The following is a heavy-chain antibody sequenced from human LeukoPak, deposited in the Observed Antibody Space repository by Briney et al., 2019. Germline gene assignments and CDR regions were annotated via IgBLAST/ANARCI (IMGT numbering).Heavy chain of an antibody. J-gene: IGHJ6*03. CDR1: GFTVSSNY. CDR3: ASTYYDFWSGYYPSYYYYYMDV. CDR2: IYSGGST. Sequence: GGSLRLSCAASGFTVSSNYMSWVRQAPGKGLEWVSVIYSGGSTYYADSVKGRFTISRDNSKNTLYLQMNSLRAEDTAVYYCASTYYDFWSGYYPSYYYYYMDVWGKGTTVTVSS. D-gene: IGHD3-3*01. V-gene: IGHV3-66*01.